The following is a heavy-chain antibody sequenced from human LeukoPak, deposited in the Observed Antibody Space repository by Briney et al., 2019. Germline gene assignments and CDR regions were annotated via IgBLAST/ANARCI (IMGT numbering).Heavy chain of an antibody. J-gene: IGHJ3*02. CDR3: ARDRRPGAFDI. CDR2: ISAYNGNT. D-gene: IGHD3-10*01. V-gene: IGHV1-18*01. CDR1: GYTFTSYD. Sequence: ASVKVSCKAPGYTFTSYDINWVRQAPGQGLEWMGWISAYNGNTNYAQKLQGRVTMTTDTSTSTAYMELRSLRSDDTAVYYCARDRRPGAFDIWGQGTMVTVSS.